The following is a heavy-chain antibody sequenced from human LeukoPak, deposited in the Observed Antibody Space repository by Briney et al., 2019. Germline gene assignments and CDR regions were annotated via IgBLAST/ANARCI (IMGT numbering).Heavy chain of an antibody. J-gene: IGHJ4*02. Sequence: ASVKVSCKASGGTFSSYAISWVRQAPGQGLEWMGRINPNSGGTNYAQKFQGRVTMTRDTSISTAYMELSRLRSDDTAVYYCARKRYGSKFDYWGQGTLVTVSS. V-gene: IGHV1-2*06. CDR3: ARKRYGSKFDY. CDR1: GGTFSSYA. D-gene: IGHD3-16*01. CDR2: INPNSGGT.